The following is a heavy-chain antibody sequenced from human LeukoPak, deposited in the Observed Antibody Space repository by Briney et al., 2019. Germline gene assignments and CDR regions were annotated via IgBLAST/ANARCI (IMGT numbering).Heavy chain of an antibody. CDR2: INHSGST. CDR3: ARAAAALPGV. V-gene: IGHV4-34*01. Sequence: PSETLSLTCAVYGVSFSGYYWSWIRQPPGKGLEWIGEINHSGSTNYNPSLESRVTISVDTSKNQFSLKLSSVTAADTAVYYCARAAAALPGVWGQGTLVTVSS. CDR1: GVSFSGYY. D-gene: IGHD6-13*01. J-gene: IGHJ4*02.